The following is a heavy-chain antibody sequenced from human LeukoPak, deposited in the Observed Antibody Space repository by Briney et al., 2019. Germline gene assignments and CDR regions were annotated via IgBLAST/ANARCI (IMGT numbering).Heavy chain of an antibody. CDR1: GGSISSSSYY. CDR2: IYYSGST. J-gene: IGHJ5*02. V-gene: IGHV4-39*01. D-gene: IGHD3-3*01. CDR3: ARQPYVDDFWSGYFNWFDP. Sequence: PSETQSLTSTVSGGSISSSSYYWGWIRQPPGKGLEWIGSIYYSGSTYYNPSLKSRVTISVDTSKNQFSLKLSSVTAADTAVYYCARQPYVDDFWSGYFNWFDPWGQGTLVTVSS.